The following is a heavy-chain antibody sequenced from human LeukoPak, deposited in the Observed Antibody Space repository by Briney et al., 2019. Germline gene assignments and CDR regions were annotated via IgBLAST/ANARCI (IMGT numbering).Heavy chain of an antibody. J-gene: IGHJ5*02. Sequence: GGSLRLSCAASGITFSTSDVNWVRQAPGKGLEWVSYISTSGSTISYADSVKGRFTISRDNAKNSLYLQMHSLRVEDTAVYYCARGWGFDPWGQGTLVTVSS. CDR2: ISTSGSTI. V-gene: IGHV3-48*03. CDR3: ARGWGFDP. D-gene: IGHD1-26*01. CDR1: GITFSTSD.